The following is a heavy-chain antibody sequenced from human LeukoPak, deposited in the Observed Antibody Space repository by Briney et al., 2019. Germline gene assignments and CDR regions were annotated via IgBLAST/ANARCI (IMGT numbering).Heavy chain of an antibody. J-gene: IGHJ4*02. V-gene: IGHV1-2*02. CDR3: ARAGDYVYRYY. D-gene: IGHD4-17*01. CDR1: GYTFTGYY. CDR2: INPNSGGT. Sequence: ASVKVSCKASGYTFTGYYMHWVRQAPGQGLEWMGWINPNSGGTNYAQKFQGRVTMTRDTSISTAYMELSRLRSVDTAVYYGARAGDYVYRYYWGQRTLVSVSS.